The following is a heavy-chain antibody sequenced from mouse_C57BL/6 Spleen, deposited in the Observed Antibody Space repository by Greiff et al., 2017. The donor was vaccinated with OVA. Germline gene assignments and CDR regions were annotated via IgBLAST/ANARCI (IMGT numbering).Heavy chain of an antibody. D-gene: IGHD2-2*01. Sequence: VKLQESGAELVKPGASVKISCKASGYAFSSYWMNWVKQRPGKGLEWIGQIYPGDGDTNYNGKFKGKATLTADKSSSTAYMQLSSLTSEDSAVYFGARIYYGYDTFDYWGQGTTLTVSS. V-gene: IGHV1-80*01. J-gene: IGHJ2*01. CDR3: ARIYYGYDTFDY. CDR1: GYAFSSYW. CDR2: IYPGDGDT.